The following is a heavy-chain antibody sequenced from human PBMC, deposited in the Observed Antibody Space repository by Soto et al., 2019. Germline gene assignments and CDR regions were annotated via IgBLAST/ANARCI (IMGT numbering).Heavy chain of an antibody. CDR3: ARNRYGGYDFDS. D-gene: IGHD5-12*01. CDR2: VAQSGYI. CDR1: SGSITSSLW. Sequence: QVQLQESGPGLVKPSGTLSLTCTVSSGSITSSLWWSWVRQSPGKGLEWIGEVAQSGYIHSIPSPNVRLTISLDKSTNRFSLRLTSGTAADTAVYYCARNRYGGYDFDSWGQGSLSPSPQ. V-gene: IGHV4-4*02. J-gene: IGHJ4*02.